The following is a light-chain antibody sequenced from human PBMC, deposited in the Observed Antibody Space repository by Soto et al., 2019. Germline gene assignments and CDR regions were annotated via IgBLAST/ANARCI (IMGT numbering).Light chain of an antibody. CDR2: YDS. CDR1: NIGSKN. J-gene: IGLJ2*01. Sequence: SYELTQPPSVSVAPGETARITCGGNNIGSKNVRWYQQRPGQAPVLVIYYDSDRPSGIPERFSGSNSGNTATLTISRVEAGDEADYYCQVWDSSIYVVFGGGTKLTVL. V-gene: IGLV3-21*04. CDR3: QVWDSSIYVV.